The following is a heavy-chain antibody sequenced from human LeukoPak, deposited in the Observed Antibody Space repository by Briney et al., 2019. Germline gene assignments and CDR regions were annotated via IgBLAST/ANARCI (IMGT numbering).Heavy chain of an antibody. CDR3: ATATNTPGAFDI. J-gene: IGHJ3*02. D-gene: IGHD2-15*01. Sequence: PSETLSLTCTVSGGSISSYYWSWIRQPPGKGLEWIGYIYYSGSTNYNPSLKSRVTISVDTSKNQFSLKLSSVTAADTAVYYCATATNTPGAFDIWGQGTMVTVSS. V-gene: IGHV4-59*08. CDR1: GGSISSYY. CDR2: IYYSGST.